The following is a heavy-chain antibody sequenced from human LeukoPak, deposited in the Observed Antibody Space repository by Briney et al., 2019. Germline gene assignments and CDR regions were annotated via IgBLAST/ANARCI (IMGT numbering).Heavy chain of an antibody. D-gene: IGHD2-2*02. CDR2: INPNSGGT. Sequence: ASVKVSCKASGYTFTGYYMHWVRQAPGRGLDWMGWINPNSGGTNYAQKFQGRVTMTRDTSISTAYMELSRLRSDDTAVYYCARDREVVPAAIGYWGQGTLVTVSS. J-gene: IGHJ4*02. V-gene: IGHV1-2*02. CDR1: GYTFTGYY. CDR3: ARDREVVPAAIGY.